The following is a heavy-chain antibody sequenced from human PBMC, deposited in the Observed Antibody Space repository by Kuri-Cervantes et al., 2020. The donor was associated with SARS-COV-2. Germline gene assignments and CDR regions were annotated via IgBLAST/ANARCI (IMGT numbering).Heavy chain of an antibody. Sequence: GESLKISCAASGFTFSSYAMHWVRQAPGKGLEWVAVISYDGSNKYYADSVKGRFTISRDNSKNTLYLQMNSLRAEDTAVYYCARVSYSGYDSTTYFDYWGQGTLVTVSS. CDR3: ARVSYSGYDSTTYFDY. D-gene: IGHD5-12*01. CDR2: ISYDGSNK. V-gene: IGHV3-30*01. CDR1: GFTFSSYA. J-gene: IGHJ4*02.